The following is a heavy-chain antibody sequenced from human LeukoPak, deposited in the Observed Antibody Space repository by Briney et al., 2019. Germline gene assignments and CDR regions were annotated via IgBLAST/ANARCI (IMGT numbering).Heavy chain of an antibody. CDR2: IKQDGTDK. CDR3: AIRRPFYFEN. CDR1: GFTFSSYW. V-gene: IGHV3-7*01. Sequence: GGSLRLSCAASGFTFSSYWVSWVRQAPGKGLEWVATIKQDGTDKYYVDSVEGRFTISRDNAKNSLYLQMNSLRDEDTSVYYCAIRRPFYFENWGQGTLVTVSS. J-gene: IGHJ4*02.